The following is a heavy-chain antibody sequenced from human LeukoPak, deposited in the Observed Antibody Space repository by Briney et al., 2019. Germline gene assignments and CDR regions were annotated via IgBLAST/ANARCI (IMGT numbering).Heavy chain of an antibody. V-gene: IGHV1-3*03. Sequence: ASVNVSCKASGYTFTSYAMQWVRQAPGQRLEWMGWINSGNGNTKYSQEFQGRVTITRDTSASTAYMELSSLRSEDMAVYYCARGGMVRGVYAFDIWGQGTMVTVSS. D-gene: IGHD3-10*01. J-gene: IGHJ3*02. CDR2: INSGNGNT. CDR1: GYTFTSYA. CDR3: ARGGMVRGVYAFDI.